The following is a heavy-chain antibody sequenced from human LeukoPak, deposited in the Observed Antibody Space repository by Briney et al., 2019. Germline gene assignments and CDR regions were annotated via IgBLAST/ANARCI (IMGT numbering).Heavy chain of an antibody. D-gene: IGHD1-1*01. CDR2: VWYDGSNE. J-gene: IGHJ6*02. Sequence: GGSLRLSCVASGFTFSSYGIHWVRQAPGKGLEWVAVVWYDGSNEHYADSVKGRFTISRDSSKNTLYLQMNSLRAEDTAIYYCARDKTGRNYYFGLDVWGQGTPVSVSS. CDR3: ARDKTGRNYYFGLDV. V-gene: IGHV3-33*01. CDR1: GFTFSSYG.